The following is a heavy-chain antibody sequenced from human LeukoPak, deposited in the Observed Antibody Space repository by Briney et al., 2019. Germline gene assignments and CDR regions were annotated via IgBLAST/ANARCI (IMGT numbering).Heavy chain of an antibody. Sequence: SETLSLTCTVSGGSISGYYWSWIRQPPGKGLEWIGYIYYSGSTNYNPSLKSRVTISVDTSKNQFSLKLSSVTAADTAVYYCASSWIAAAGTSFDYWSQGTLVTVSS. CDR1: GGSISGYY. CDR2: IYYSGST. D-gene: IGHD6-13*01. CDR3: ASSWIAAAGTSFDY. J-gene: IGHJ4*02. V-gene: IGHV4-59*01.